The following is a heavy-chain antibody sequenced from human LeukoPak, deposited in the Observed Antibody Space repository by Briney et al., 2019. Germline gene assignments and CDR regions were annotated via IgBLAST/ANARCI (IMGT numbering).Heavy chain of an antibody. J-gene: IGHJ4*02. CDR1: GFTFSVYY. CDR3: ARAKRGSCCNFDY. CDR2: ISSSGSTI. V-gene: IGHV3-11*01. Sequence: GGSLRLSCAASGFTFSVYYMSWIRQAPGKGLEWVSYISSSGSTIYYADSVKGRFTISRDNAKNSLYLQMNSLRAEDTAVYYCARAKRGSCCNFDYWGQGTLVTVSS. D-gene: IGHD2-15*01.